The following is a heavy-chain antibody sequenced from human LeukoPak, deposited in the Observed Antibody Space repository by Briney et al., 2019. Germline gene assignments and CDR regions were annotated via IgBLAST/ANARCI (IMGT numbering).Heavy chain of an antibody. D-gene: IGHD3-22*01. Sequence: PGGSLRLSCAASGFTFSSYSMNWVRQAPGKRLECVSSISSSSSYIYYADSVKGRFTISRDNAKNSLYLQMNSLRAEDTAVYYCARDLDDSSGYYYYYMDVWGKGTTVTVSS. J-gene: IGHJ6*03. CDR1: GFTFSSYS. CDR2: ISSSSSYI. CDR3: ARDLDDSSGYYYYYMDV. V-gene: IGHV3-21*01.